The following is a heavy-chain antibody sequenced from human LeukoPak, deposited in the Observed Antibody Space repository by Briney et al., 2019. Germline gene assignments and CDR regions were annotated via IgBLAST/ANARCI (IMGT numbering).Heavy chain of an antibody. D-gene: IGHD3-9*01. J-gene: IGHJ4*02. CDR1: GFTFSNYA. Sequence: GGSLRLSCVASGFTFSNYAMSWVRQAPGKGLEWVSAISGNGDSTCYADSVKGRFTISRDNSKNTLYLQMNNLRAEDTAVYYCVLRYFDWLLGWGQGTLVTVSS. V-gene: IGHV3-23*01. CDR2: ISGNGDST. CDR3: VLRYFDWLLG.